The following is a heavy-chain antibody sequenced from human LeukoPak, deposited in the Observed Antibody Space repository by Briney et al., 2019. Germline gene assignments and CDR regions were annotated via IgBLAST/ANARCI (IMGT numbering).Heavy chain of an antibody. CDR1: GGTFSSYA. CDR2: IIPIFGTA. D-gene: IGHD2-2*01. J-gene: IGHJ4*02. V-gene: IGHV1-69*01. CDR3: ARGGVTSNYFDY. Sequence: SVKVSCKASGGTFSSYAISWVRQAPGQGLEWMGGIIPIFGTANYAQKFQGRVTITADESTSTAYMELSSLRSDDTAVYYCARGGVTSNYFDYWGQGTLVTVSS.